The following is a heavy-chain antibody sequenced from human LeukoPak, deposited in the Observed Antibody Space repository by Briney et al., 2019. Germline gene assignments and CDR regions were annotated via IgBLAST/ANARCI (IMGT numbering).Heavy chain of an antibody. D-gene: IGHD4-17*01. CDR2: IYYSGST. J-gene: IGHJ3*02. Sequence: PSETLSLTCTVSGGSISSSSYYWGWIRQPPGKGLEWIGSIYYSGSTYYNPSLKSRVTISVDTSKKQFSLKLSSVTAADTAVYYCARRDYGDPVGGFDIWGQGTMVTVSS. CDR3: ARRDYGDPVGGFDI. CDR1: GGSISSSSYY. V-gene: IGHV4-39*01.